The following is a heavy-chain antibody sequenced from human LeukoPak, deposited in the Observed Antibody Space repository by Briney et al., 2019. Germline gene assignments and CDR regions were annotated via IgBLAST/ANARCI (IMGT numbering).Heavy chain of an antibody. J-gene: IGHJ4*02. CDR3: GTLLSNGPFHY. CDR1: GYTFTSYY. CDR2: INPSGGST. V-gene: IGHV1-46*01. Sequence: ASVKVSCKASGYTFTSYYMHWVRQAPGQGLEWMGIINPSGGSTSYAQKFQGRVTMTRDTSTSTVYMELSGLRFDDTAVYYCGTLLSNGPFHYWGQGSLVTVSS.